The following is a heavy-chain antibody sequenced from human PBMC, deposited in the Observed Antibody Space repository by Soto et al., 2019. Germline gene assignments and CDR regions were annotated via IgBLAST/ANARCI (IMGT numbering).Heavy chain of an antibody. CDR2: IYYSGST. J-gene: IGHJ2*01. Sequence: QLQLQESGPGLVKPSETLSLTCTVSGGSISSYYWSWIRQPPGKGLEWFGYIYYSGSTNYNPSLRRRGCFSVESSMNMCSWKLNAVTAANTAVDYCARLTPPGSSSWYPAWYFDLRGRGDLVTVSS. CDR1: GGSISSYY. V-gene: IGHV4-59*08. CDR3: ARLTPPGSSSWYPAWYFDL. D-gene: IGHD6-13*01.